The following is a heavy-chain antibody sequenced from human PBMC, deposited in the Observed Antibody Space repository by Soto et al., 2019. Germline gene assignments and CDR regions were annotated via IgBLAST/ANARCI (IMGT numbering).Heavy chain of an antibody. V-gene: IGHV3-23*01. CDR2: ISVDGRRT. CDR3: TNTGNTLTGNNSFER. D-gene: IGHD3-9*01. Sequence: GGSLRLSCAASGFTFSSYAMTWVRQAPGKGLEWVSGISVDGRRTYYADSVKGRFTISRDNSENTLYLQMNSLRADDTAVYYCTNTGNTLTGNNSFERWGQGTLVTVSS. CDR1: GFTFSSYA. J-gene: IGHJ5*02.